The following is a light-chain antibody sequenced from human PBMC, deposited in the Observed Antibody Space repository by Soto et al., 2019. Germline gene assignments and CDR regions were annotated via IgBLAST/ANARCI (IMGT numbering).Light chain of an antibody. CDR3: AAWDDSLNGFYV. J-gene: IGLJ1*01. CDR2: NNN. CDR1: SSNIGSNT. V-gene: IGLV1-44*01. Sequence: QSALTQPPSASGTPGQRVTISCSGSSSNIGSNTVNWYQQLPGTAPKLLIYNNNQRPSGVPDRISGSKSGTSASLAIGGLQSEGEADYYCAAWDDSLNGFYVFGTGTKVTVL.